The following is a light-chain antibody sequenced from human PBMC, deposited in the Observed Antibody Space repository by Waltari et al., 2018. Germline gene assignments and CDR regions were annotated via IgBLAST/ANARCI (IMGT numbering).Light chain of an antibody. V-gene: IGLV2-11*01. Sequence: QSALTQPRSVSGSPGQSLAISCPGTASDVGGYNFVSWYQQHPGKAPKIMIYDVTKRPSGVPDRFFGSKSGNTASLTISGLQAEDEADYYCCSFAGTHSYVFGTGTKVTVL. CDR3: CSFAGTHSYV. CDR1: ASDVGGYNF. J-gene: IGLJ1*01. CDR2: DVT.